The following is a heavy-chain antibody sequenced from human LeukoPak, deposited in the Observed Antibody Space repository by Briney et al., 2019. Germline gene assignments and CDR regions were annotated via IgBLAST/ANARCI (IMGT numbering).Heavy chain of an antibody. D-gene: IGHD6-13*01. J-gene: IGHJ4*02. CDR1: GFTFSDYY. CDR3: ARAPAPSIVIAGTPPFDY. CDR2: ISSSGSTI. V-gene: IGHV3-11*01. Sequence: GGSLRLSCAASGFTFSDYYMSWIRQAPGKGLEWVSYISSSGSTIYYADSVKGRFTISRDNAKNSLYLQMNSLRAEDTAVYYCARAPAPSIVIAGTPPFDYWGQGTLVTVSS.